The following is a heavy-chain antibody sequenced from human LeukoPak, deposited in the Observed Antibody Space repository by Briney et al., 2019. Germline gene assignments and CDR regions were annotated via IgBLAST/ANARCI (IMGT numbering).Heavy chain of an antibody. D-gene: IGHD6-19*01. Sequence: GGSLRLSCAASGFTFSDYYMSWIRQAPGKGLEWVSYISSSSSYTNYADSVKGRFTISRDNAKHSLYLQMNSLRAEATAVYYCARESSGWCHFDYWGQGTMVTVSS. CDR3: ARESSGWCHFDY. J-gene: IGHJ4*02. CDR2: ISSSSSYT. V-gene: IGHV3-11*06. CDR1: GFTFSDYY.